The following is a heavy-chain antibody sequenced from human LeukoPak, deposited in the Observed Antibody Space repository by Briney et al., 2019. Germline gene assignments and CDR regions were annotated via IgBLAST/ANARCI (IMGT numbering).Heavy chain of an antibody. V-gene: IGHV4-61*02. CDR3: ARARKNYYMDV. J-gene: IGHJ6*03. Sequence: SETLSLTRTVSGGSISSGSYYWRWVRQPAGKGQEWIGRIYTSGSTNYNPSLKSRVTISVDTSKDQFSLKLSSVTAADTAVYYCARARKNYYMDVWGKGTTVTVSS. CDR2: IYTSGST. CDR1: GGSISSGSYY.